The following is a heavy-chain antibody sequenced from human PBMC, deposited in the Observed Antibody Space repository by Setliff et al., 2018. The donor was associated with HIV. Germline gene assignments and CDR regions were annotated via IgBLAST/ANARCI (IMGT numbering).Heavy chain of an antibody. CDR3: ARVKSGTLGGYVDY. V-gene: IGHV4-39*07. D-gene: IGHD3-16*01. CDR1: GGSISSSSYY. J-gene: IGHJ4*02. Sequence: SETLSLTCTVSGGSISSSSYYWGWIRQPPGKGLEWIGSIYYSGSTYYNPSLKSRVTISVDTSKNQFSLNLSSVTAADTAVYYCARVKSGTLGGYVDYWGQGTLVTVSS. CDR2: IYYSGST.